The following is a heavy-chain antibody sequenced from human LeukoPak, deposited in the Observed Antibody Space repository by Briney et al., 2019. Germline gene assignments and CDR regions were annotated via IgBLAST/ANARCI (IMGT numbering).Heavy chain of an antibody. V-gene: IGHV4-38-2*02. CDR3: ATPAHDYGDYDLGY. CDR2: IYHSGST. D-gene: IGHD4-17*01. J-gene: IGHJ4*02. Sequence: SETLSLTCTVSGYSISSGYYWGWIRQPPGKGLEWIGSIYHSGSTYYNPSLKSRVTISVDTSKNQFSLKLSSVTAADTAVYYCATPAHDYGDYDLGYWGQGTLVTVSS. CDR1: GYSISSGYY.